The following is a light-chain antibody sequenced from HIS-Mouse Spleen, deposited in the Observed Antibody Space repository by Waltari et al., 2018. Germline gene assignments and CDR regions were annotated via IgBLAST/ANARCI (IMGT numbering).Light chain of an antibody. CDR2: WAS. V-gene: IGKV4-1*01. CDR1: QRVLYSSNNKTS. CDR3: QQYYSTPT. J-gene: IGKJ4*01. Sequence: DIVMTQSPDSLAVSLGERATINCKSSQRVLYSSNNKTSLAWYQQKPGQPPKLLIYWASTRESGVPDRFSGSGSGTDFTLTISSLQAEDVAVYYCQQYYSTPTFGGGTK.